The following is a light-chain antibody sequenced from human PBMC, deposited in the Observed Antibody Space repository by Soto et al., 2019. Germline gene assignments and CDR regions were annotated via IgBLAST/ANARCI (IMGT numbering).Light chain of an antibody. V-gene: IGKV2-28*01. CDR3: TQSLHTPPT. CDR1: QSLLHSDGYNY. Sequence: DIVMTQSPLPLPVTPGEPASISCRASQSLLHSDGYNYVDWYLQKPGQSPQLLIYLGSNRASGVPDRLSGSGSGTDFTLKISRVEAEDVGVYFCTQSLHTPPTFGGGTKVEIK. CDR2: LGS. J-gene: IGKJ4*01.